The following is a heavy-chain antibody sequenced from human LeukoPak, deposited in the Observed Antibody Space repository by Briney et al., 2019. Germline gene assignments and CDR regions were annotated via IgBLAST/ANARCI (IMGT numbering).Heavy chain of an antibody. Sequence: NTSETLSLTCTVSGDSINSSAYGWSWIRQPPGKGLEWIGDIYHSGISSYSPSLKSRVTISVDSSKNHFSLRLTSGTGADTAVYFCARDLRGCDSATCYRWFDPWGQGTLVIVSS. J-gene: IGHJ5*02. D-gene: IGHD2-2*01. V-gene: IGHV4-30-2*01. CDR1: GDSINSSAYG. CDR3: ARDLRGCDSATCYRWFDP. CDR2: IYHSGIS.